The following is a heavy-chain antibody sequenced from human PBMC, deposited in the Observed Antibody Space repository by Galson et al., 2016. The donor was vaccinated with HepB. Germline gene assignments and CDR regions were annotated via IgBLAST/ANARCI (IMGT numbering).Heavy chain of an antibody. CDR1: GLSVSDNY. CDR2: IYSGGSK. Sequence: SLRLSCAASGLSVSDNYMSWVRQAPRKGLEWVSVIYSGGSKFYTDSVKGRFTISRDNSKNTVYLQMNNLGVEDTAVYYCASGSPRNNYPDPFDIWGQGTIVAVSS. D-gene: IGHD5-24*01. CDR3: ASGSPRNNYPDPFDI. V-gene: IGHV3-53*01. J-gene: IGHJ3*02.